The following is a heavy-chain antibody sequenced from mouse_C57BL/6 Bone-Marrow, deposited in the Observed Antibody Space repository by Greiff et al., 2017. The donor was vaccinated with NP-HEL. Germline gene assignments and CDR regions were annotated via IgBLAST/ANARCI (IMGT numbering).Heavy chain of an antibody. Sequence: QVHVKQSGAELARPGASVKMSCKASGYTFTSYTMHWVKQRPGQGLEWIGYINPSSGYTKYNQKFKDKATLTADKSSSTAYMQLSSLTSEDSAVYYCARWDYDWFAYWGQGTLVTVSA. D-gene: IGHD2-4*01. CDR3: ARWDYDWFAY. J-gene: IGHJ3*01. V-gene: IGHV1-4*01. CDR2: INPSSGYT. CDR1: GYTFTSYT.